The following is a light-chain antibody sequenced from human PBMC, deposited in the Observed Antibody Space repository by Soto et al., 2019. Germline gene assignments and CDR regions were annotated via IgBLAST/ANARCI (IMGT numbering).Light chain of an antibody. J-gene: IGLJ1*01. CDR1: SSDVGGYNY. CDR3: SSYTSSSTLV. Sequence: QSALTQPASVSGSPGQSITISCTGTSSDVGGYNYVSWYQQHPGKAPKLMIYEVSNRPSGVSNRFSGSKSGNTAYLTISGLQAEDEAEYYCSSYTSSSTLVFGTVTKLTVL. V-gene: IGLV2-14*01. CDR2: EVS.